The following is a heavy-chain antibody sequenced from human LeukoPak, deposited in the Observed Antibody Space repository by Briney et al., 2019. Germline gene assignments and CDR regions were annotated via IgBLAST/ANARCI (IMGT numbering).Heavy chain of an antibody. V-gene: IGHV3-48*01. J-gene: IGHJ4*02. CDR1: GFTFSSYS. Sequence: GGSLRLSCAASGFTFSSYSMNWVRQAPGKGLDWISYISSSSCTIYYADSVKGRFTISRDNAKNSLYLQMNGLRAEDTAVYYCASADGNFDYWGQGTLVTVSS. D-gene: IGHD6-13*01. CDR2: ISSSSCTI. CDR3: ASADGNFDY.